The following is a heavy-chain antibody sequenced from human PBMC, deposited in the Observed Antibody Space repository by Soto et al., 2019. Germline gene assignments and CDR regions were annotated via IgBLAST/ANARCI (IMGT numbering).Heavy chain of an antibody. J-gene: IGHJ6*02. D-gene: IGHD5-12*01. CDR2: IYSGGST. Sequence: PGGSLRLSCAASGFTVHINYMSWVRQAPGKGLEWVSAIYSGGSTYYADSLKGRFTISRDNSKNMLYLQMDSLRAEDTAVYYCAGLKSSSWLGNYYYGMDVWGQGTTVTVSS. CDR1: GFTVHINY. CDR3: AGLKSSSWLGNYYYGMDV. V-gene: IGHV3-66*01.